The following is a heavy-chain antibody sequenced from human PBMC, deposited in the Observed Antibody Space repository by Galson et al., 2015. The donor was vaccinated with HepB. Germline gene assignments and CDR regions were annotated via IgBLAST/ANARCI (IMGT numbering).Heavy chain of an antibody. D-gene: IGHD2-15*01. V-gene: IGHV3-7*01. CDR1: GFTFSGYW. Sequence: SLRLSCAGSGFTFSGYWMSWVRQAPGKGLEWVANIKEDGSEKYYVDSVKGRFTISRDNSKNSMYLQMNSLRAEDTAVYYCVRDRAVSGGGDWFDPWGQGTLVTVSS. CDR3: VRDRAVSGGGDWFDP. J-gene: IGHJ5*02. CDR2: IKEDGSEK.